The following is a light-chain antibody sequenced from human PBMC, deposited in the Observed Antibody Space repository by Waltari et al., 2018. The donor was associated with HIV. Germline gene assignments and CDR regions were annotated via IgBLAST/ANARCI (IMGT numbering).Light chain of an antibody. CDR3: CSYAGSYTWV. V-gene: IGLV2-11*01. CDR2: DVS. J-gene: IGLJ3*02. CDR1: SSDVGGYNY. Sequence: QSALTQPRSVSGSPGQSVTISCTGTSSDVGGYNYVSWYQQHPGKAPKLMIYDVSKRPSGVPDRVSGSKSGNTASLTISGLQAEDEADDYCCSYAGSYTWVFGGGTKLTVL.